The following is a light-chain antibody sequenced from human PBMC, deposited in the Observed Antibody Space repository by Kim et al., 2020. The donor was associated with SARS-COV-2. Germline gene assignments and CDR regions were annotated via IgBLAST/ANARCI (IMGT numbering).Light chain of an antibody. CDR1: QSISTY. V-gene: IGKV1-39*01. CDR3: KQSYSTPRT. CDR2: GAS. J-gene: IGKJ4*01. Sequence: DIQMTQSPSSLSASVGDRVTITCRASQSISTYLNWYQQNPGKAPKLLIYGASSLQSGVPSRFSGSGSGTDFTLTISSLQPEDFATYYCKQSYSTPRTFGGGTKVDIK.